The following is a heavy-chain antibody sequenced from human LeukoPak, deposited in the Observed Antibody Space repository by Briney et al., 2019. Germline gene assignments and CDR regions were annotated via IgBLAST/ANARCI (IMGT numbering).Heavy chain of an antibody. CDR1: GFTFSSYA. V-gene: IGHV3-23*01. Sequence: QTGGSLRLSCAASGFTFSSYAMSWVRQAPGKGLEWVSAISGSGGSTYYADSVKGRFTISRDNSKNTLYLQMNSLRAEDTALYYCAKGDTYGSQKPFHYWAREPWSPSPQ. D-gene: IGHD5-18*01. CDR2: ISGSGGST. J-gene: IGHJ4*02. CDR3: AKGDTYGSQKPFHY.